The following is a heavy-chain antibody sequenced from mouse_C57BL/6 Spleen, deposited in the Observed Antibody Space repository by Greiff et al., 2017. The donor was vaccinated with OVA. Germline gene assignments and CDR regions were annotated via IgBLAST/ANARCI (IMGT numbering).Heavy chain of an antibody. CDR2: IDPEDGDT. D-gene: IGHD3-2*02. V-gene: IGHV14-1*01. CDR1: GFNIKDYY. CDR3: TGQLRLRKALDY. J-gene: IGHJ4*01. Sequence: VQLQQSGAELVRPGASVKLSCTASGFNIKDYYMHWVKQRPEQGLEWIGRIDPEDGDTDYAPKFQGKATMTADTSSNTAYLQLSSLTSEDTAVYCCTGQLRLRKALDYWGQGTSVTVSS.